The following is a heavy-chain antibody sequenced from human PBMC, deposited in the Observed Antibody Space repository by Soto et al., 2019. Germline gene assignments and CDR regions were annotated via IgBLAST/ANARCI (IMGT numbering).Heavy chain of an antibody. J-gene: IGHJ6*02. CDR1: GGTFSSYA. V-gene: IGHV1-69*01. CDR3: AGASIAARHYYYFGMDV. Sequence: QVQLVQSGAEVKKPGSSVKVSCKASGGTFSSYAISWVRQAPGQGLEWMGGIIPIFGTANYAQKFQGRVKIIADESTSTVKMQLSRRRSEDTAVYYCAGASIAARHYYYFGMDVWRQGNTVTVSS. CDR2: IIPIFGTA. D-gene: IGHD6-6*01.